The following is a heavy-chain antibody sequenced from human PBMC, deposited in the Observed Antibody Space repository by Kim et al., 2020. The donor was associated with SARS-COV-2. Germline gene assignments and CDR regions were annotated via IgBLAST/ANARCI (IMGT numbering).Heavy chain of an antibody. V-gene: IGHV1-8*01. Sequence: AQKFQGRVTMTRNTSMSTAYMELSSLRSEDTAVYYCARSRPIYYYYGMDVWGQGTTVTFSS. J-gene: IGHJ6*02. CDR3: ARSRPIYYYYGMDV.